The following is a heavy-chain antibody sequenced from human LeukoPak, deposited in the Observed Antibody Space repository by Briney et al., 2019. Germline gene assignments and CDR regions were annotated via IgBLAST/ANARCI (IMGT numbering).Heavy chain of an antibody. CDR2: IYYSGST. V-gene: IGHV4-59*01. J-gene: IGHJ4*02. CDR1: GGSISSYY. CDR3: ARGRSIAARPIDY. Sequence: SETLSLTCTVSGGSISSYYWSWIRRPPGKGLEWIGYIYYSGSTNYNPSLKSRVTISVDTSKNQFSLKLSSVTAADTAVYYCARGRSIAARPIDYWGQGTLVTVSS. D-gene: IGHD6-6*01.